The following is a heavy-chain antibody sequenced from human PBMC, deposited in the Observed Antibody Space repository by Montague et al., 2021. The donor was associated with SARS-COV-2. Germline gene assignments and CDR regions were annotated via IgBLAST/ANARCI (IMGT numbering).Heavy chain of an antibody. D-gene: IGHD3-16*01. V-gene: IGHV3-9*01. CDR2: FSLDTDRI. CDR1: GFNFESYA. CDR3: GKDLTPGDMDV. J-gene: IGHJ6*02. Sequence: SLRLSCAVSGFNFESYAMHWVRQAPGKGLEWVAGFSLDTDRIDYADSVKGRFIVSRDKAQDTLYLQMSSLRPEDSAVYYCGKDLTPGDMDVWGQGTTVIVSS.